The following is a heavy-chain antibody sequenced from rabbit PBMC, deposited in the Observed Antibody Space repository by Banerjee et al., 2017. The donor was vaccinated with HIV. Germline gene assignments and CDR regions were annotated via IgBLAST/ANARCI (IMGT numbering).Heavy chain of an antibody. CDR3: ARDGWGITAFNL. V-gene: IGHV1S45*01. J-gene: IGHJ4*01. CDR1: GFSFSSGYW. D-gene: IGHD4-1*01. Sequence: EQLEESGGGLVKPGASLTLTCTASGFSFSSGYWVWWGRQAPGKGLEWIASIDTDSSGSTYYASWAKGRFTISETSSTTVTLQMTSLTAADTATYFCARDGWGITAFNLWGPGTLVTDS. CDR2: IDTDSSGST.